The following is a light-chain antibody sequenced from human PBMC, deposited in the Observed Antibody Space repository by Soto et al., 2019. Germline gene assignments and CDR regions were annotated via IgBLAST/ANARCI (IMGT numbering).Light chain of an antibody. J-gene: IGKJ3*01. CDR1: QSVSSY. CDR3: QQRSNWPT. V-gene: IGKV3-11*01. Sequence: EIVLTQSPATLSLSPGERATLSCRASQSVSSYLAWYQQKPGQAPRLLIYDASNRATGIPARFSGSGSGTDFPLTISSLEPEYFAVYYCQQRSNWPTFGPGTKVDIK. CDR2: DAS.